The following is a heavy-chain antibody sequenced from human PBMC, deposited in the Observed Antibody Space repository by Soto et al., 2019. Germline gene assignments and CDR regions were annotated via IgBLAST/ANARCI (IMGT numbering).Heavy chain of an antibody. J-gene: IGHJ4*02. V-gene: IGHV3-30*18. D-gene: IGHD1-26*01. CDR2: ISYDGSNK. CDR3: AKDVMIRYSGSFDY. Sequence: GGSLRLSCAASGFTFSSYGMHWVRQAPGKGLEWVAVISYDGSNKYYADSVKGRFTISRDNSKNTLYLQMNSLRAEDTAVYYCAKDVMIRYSGSFDYWGQGTLVTVSS. CDR1: GFTFSSYG.